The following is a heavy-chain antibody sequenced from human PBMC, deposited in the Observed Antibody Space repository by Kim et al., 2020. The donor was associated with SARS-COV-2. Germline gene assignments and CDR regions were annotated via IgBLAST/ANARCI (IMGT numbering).Heavy chain of an antibody. CDR2: INTDTGNP. J-gene: IGHJ5*02. Sequence: ASVKVSCKASGYSFTTFAINWVRQAPGQGLEWMGWINTDTGNPIYAQDFTGRFVFSLDTSVSTAYLQISSLKADDTGIYYCARGYSSSWFRSWFDPWGQG. CDR3: ARGYSSSWFRSWFDP. D-gene: IGHD6-13*01. CDR1: GYSFTTFA. V-gene: IGHV7-4-1*02.